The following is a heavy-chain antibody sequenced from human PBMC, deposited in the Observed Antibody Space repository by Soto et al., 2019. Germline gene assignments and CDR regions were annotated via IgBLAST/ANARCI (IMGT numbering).Heavy chain of an antibody. V-gene: IGHV4-30-2*01. CDR1: GGSISSGGYS. J-gene: IGHJ4*02. CDR3: SGGIAARPLGY. CDR2: IYHSGST. D-gene: IGHD6-6*01. Sequence: QLQLQESGSGLVKPSQTLSLTCAVSGGSISSGGYSWSWIRQPPGKGLEWIGYIYHSGSTYYNPSLQSRVTISVDRSKKQFSLKLSTVTAADTAVYYCSGGIAARPLGYWGKGTMVNVTS.